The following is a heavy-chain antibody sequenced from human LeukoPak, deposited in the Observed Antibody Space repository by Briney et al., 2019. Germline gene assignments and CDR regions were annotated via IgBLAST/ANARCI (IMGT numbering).Heavy chain of an antibody. J-gene: IGHJ1*01. V-gene: IGHV3-21*01. CDR2: ISSSSSYI. Sequence: GGSLRLSCAASGFTFSSYSMNWVRQAPGKGLEWVSSISSSSSYIYYADSVKGRFTISRDNAKNSLYLQMNSLRAEDTAVYYCASGYCSSTSCPLFQHWGQGTLVTVSS. D-gene: IGHD2-2*01. CDR1: GFTFSSYS. CDR3: ASGYCSSTSCPLFQH.